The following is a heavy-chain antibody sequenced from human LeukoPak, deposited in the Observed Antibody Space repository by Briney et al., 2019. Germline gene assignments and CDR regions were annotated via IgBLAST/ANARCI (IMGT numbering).Heavy chain of an antibody. CDR1: GFSLSSGYY. Sequence: SETPSLTCAGSGFSLSSGYYPGWVRPPPRKGAEGIGSIYHSGSTYYNPSLKSRVTISVDTSKNQFSLKLSSVTAADTAVYYCARGGAATGNFDYWGQGTLVTVSS. V-gene: IGHV4-38-2*01. CDR3: ARGGAATGNFDY. J-gene: IGHJ4*02. D-gene: IGHD2-15*01. CDR2: IYHSGST.